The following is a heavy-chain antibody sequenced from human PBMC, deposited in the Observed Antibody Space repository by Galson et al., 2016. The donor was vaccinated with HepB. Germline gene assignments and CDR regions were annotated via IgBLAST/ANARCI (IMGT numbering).Heavy chain of an antibody. J-gene: IGHJ6*03. CDR2: IDPSDSYS. CDR3: ARTRYYYDSRGSLIDFYYYVDV. Sequence: QSGAEVKKPGESLRISCKGSGYNFTSYWITWVRQMPGKGLEWMGRIDPSDSYSNYGPSFQGHVSISVDKSIRTAYLHFSSLKASDTAMYYCARTRYYYDSRGSLIDFYYYVDVWGKGTTVTVSS. CDR1: GYNFTSYW. D-gene: IGHD3-22*01. V-gene: IGHV5-10-1*01.